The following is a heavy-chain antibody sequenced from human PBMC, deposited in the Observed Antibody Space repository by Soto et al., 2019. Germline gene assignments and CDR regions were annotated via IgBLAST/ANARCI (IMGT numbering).Heavy chain of an antibody. J-gene: IGHJ4*02. CDR1: GGTFGSYS. Sequence: QVQLVQSGAEVKKPESSVKVSCKASGGTFGSYSINWVRQAPGQGLEWMGEIIPIFGTANYAQKFQGRVTITADESTRTAYMELSSLRSEDTAVYYCARDGGRHSGGIDYWGQGTLVTVSS. CDR3: ARDGGRHSGGIDY. CDR2: IIPIFGTA. V-gene: IGHV1-69*01. D-gene: IGHD1-26*01.